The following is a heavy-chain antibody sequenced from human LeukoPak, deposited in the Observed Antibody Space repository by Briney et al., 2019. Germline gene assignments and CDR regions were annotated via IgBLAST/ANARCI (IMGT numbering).Heavy chain of an antibody. J-gene: IGHJ4*02. CDR2: IYDSGST. Sequence: SESLSLTCTVSGGSIRSYYWSWIRQPPGKGLEWIGYIYDSGSTNYNPSLKSRVTISVDTSKNQFSLKLSSVTAADTAVYYCARHGGGYSFDYWGQGTLVTVSS. D-gene: IGHD5-24*01. CDR3: ARHGGGYSFDY. CDR1: GGSIRSYY. V-gene: IGHV4-59*08.